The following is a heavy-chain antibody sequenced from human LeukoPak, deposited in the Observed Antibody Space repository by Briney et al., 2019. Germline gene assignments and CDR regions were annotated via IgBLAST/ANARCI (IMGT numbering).Heavy chain of an antibody. CDR1: GDSISSGDYY. CDR2: ISSSGST. CDR3: ARRRKAVHWFDP. V-gene: IGHV4-61*02. Sequence: PSETLSLTCTVSGDSISSGDYYWSWIRQPAGKGLEWIGRISSSGSTNYNPSLKSRVTISVDTSKNQFSLKLSSVTAADTAVYYCARRRKAVHWFDPWGQGTLVTVSS. J-gene: IGHJ5*02.